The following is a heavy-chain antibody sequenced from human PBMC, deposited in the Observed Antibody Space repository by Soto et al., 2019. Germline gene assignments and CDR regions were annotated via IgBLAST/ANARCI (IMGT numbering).Heavy chain of an antibody. D-gene: IGHD3-16*02. Sequence: SETLSLTCTVSGGSISSYYWSWIRQPAGKGLEWIGRIYTSGSTNYNPSLKSRVTMSVDTSKNQFSLKLSSVTAADTTVYYCARDRYDYVWGSYRLVNFDYWGQGTLVTVS. CDR2: IYTSGST. CDR3: ARDRYDYVWGSYRLVNFDY. CDR1: GGSISSYY. V-gene: IGHV4-4*07. J-gene: IGHJ4*02.